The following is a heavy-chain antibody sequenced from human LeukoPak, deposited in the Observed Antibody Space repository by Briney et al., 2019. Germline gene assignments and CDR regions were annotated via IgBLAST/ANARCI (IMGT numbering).Heavy chain of an antibody. D-gene: IGHD6-25*01. V-gene: IGHV4-31*03. CDR1: GGSIRSGGYY. CDR2: IYYSGST. Sequence: SETLSLTCTVSGGSIRSGGYYWSWIRQHPGKGLEWIGYIYYSGSTYYNPSLKSRVTISVDTSENQFSLKLSSVTAADTAVYYCARVSRLSGRTPDAFDIWGQGTMVTVSS. J-gene: IGHJ3*02. CDR3: ARVSRLSGRTPDAFDI.